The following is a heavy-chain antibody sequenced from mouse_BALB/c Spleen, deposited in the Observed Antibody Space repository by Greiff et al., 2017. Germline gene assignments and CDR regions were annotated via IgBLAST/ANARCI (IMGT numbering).Heavy chain of an antibody. D-gene: IGHD2-14*01. CDR2: ISSGGGST. V-gene: IGHV5-12-1*01. CDR1: GFAFSSYD. Sequence: EVMLVESGGGLVKPGGSLKLSCAASGFAFSSYDMSWVRQTPEKRLEWVAYISSGGGSTYYPDTVKGRFTISRDNAKNTLYLQMSSLKSEDTAMYYCASYRSWFAYWGQGTLVTVSA. J-gene: IGHJ3*01. CDR3: ASYRSWFAY.